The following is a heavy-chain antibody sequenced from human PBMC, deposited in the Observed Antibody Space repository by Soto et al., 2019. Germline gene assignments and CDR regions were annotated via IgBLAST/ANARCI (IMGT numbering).Heavy chain of an antibody. D-gene: IGHD3-3*01. CDR2: ISAYNGNT. CDR3: ARAGMNDFWWLDPT. Sequence: QVPLVQSGAEVKKPGASVKVSCKASGYTFTSYGVSWVRQAPGQGLEWMGWISAYNGNTNYAQKLQGRVTMTTDTSTSTAYMELRSLRSDDTAIYYCARAGMNDFWWLDPTWGQGTLVTVSS. J-gene: IGHJ5*02. V-gene: IGHV1-18*01. CDR1: GYTFTSYG.